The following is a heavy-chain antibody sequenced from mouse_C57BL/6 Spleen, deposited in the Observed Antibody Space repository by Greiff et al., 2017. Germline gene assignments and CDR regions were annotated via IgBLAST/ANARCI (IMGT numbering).Heavy chain of an antibody. CDR2: ISDGGSYT. J-gene: IGHJ4*01. D-gene: IGHD2-3*01. CDR1: GFTFSSYA. CDR3: ARDLYDYAMDY. V-gene: IGHV5-4*01. Sequence: EVQGVESGGGLVKPGGSLKLSCAASGFTFSSYAMSWVRQTPEKRLEWVATISDGGSYTYYPDNVKGRFTISRDNAKNNLYLQMSHLKSEDTAMYYCARDLYDYAMDYWGQGTSVTVSS.